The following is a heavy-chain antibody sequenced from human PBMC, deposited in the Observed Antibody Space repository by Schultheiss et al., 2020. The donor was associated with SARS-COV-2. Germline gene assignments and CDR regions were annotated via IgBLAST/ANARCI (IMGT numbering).Heavy chain of an antibody. D-gene: IGHD3-16*01. CDR3: ARAAGLRRHDYVYDI. V-gene: IGHV4-30-4*01. CDR2: IYHTGST. J-gene: IGHJ3*02. Sequence: SETLSLTCTVSGGSISSGGYYWSWVRQHPGKGLEWIGYIYHTGSTYYNPSLRSRVSMSIDMSRSQFSLSLHSVTAADTAVYYCARAAGLRRHDYVYDIWGQGTMVTVSS. CDR1: GGSISSGGYY.